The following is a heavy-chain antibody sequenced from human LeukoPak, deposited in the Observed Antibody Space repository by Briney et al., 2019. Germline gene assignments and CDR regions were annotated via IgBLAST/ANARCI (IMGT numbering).Heavy chain of an antibody. Sequence: PSETLSLTCAVYGGSFSGYYLSWIRQPPGKGLEWIGEINHSGSTNYNPSLKSRVTISVDTSKNQFSLKLSSVTAADTAVYYCARDTTMVRGVKFDYWGQGTLVTVSS. J-gene: IGHJ4*02. V-gene: IGHV4-34*01. CDR2: INHSGST. CDR3: ARDTTMVRGVKFDY. D-gene: IGHD3-10*01. CDR1: GGSFSGYY.